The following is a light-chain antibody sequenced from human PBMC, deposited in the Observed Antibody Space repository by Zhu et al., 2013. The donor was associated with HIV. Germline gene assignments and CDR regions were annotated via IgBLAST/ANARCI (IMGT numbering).Light chain of an antibody. V-gene: IGKV3-11*01. CDR1: QSVRSY. CDR2: DAS. CDR3: QQRSNWPPIT. Sequence: EVVLTQSPATLSLSPGQRATLSCRASQSVRSYLAWYQQKPGQAPRLLIYDASNRATGVPSRFSGSGSGTDFNLTISSLEPEDFALYYCQQRSNWPPITFGQGTRLEI. J-gene: IGKJ5*01.